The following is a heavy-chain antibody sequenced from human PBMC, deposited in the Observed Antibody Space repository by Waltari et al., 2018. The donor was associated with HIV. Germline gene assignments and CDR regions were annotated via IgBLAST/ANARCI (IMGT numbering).Heavy chain of an antibody. CDR3: ARIRDGIRVYGSGYYFDY. CDR1: GFSLSNARMG. V-gene: IGHV2-26*01. D-gene: IGHD3-10*01. CDR2: IFSNDEK. J-gene: IGHJ4*02. Sequence: QVTLKESGPVLVIPTETLTLTCTVSGFSLSNARMGVSWIRQPPGKALEWLAHIFSNDEKSYSTSLRSRRTISKDTSKSQVVLTMTNMDPVDTSTYYCARIRDGIRVYGSGYYFDYWGQGTLVTVSS.